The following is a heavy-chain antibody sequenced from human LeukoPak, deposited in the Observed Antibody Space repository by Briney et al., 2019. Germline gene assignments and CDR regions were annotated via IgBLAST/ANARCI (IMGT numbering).Heavy chain of an antibody. Sequence: WGSLRLSCAASGFTFSDYYMSWIRQVPGKGLEWVSYISSSGSTIYYADSVKGRFTISRDNSKNTLYLQMNSLRAEDTAVYYSAKATVTTSLRYFDYWGQGTLVTVSS. CDR3: AKATVTTSLRYFDY. CDR1: GFTFSDYY. J-gene: IGHJ4*02. CDR2: ISSSGSTI. D-gene: IGHD4-17*01. V-gene: IGHV3-11*01.